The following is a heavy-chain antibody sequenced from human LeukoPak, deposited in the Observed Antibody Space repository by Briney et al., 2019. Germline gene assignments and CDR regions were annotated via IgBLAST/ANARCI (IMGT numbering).Heavy chain of an antibody. CDR1: GFTVSSNY. V-gene: IGHV3-66*01. CDR3: ARERSSGYFFDY. D-gene: IGHD3-22*01. Sequence: GGSLRLSCAASGFTVSSNYMSWVRQAPGKGLEWVSVIYSGGSTYYADSVKGRFTISRDNSKNTLYLQMNSLRAEDTAVYYCARERSSGYFFDYWGQGTLVTVSS. J-gene: IGHJ4*02. CDR2: IYSGGST.